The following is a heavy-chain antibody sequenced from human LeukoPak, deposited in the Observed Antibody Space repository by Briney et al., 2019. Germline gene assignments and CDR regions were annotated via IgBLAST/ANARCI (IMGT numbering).Heavy chain of an antibody. V-gene: IGHV4-59*01. CDR1: GGSISSYY. Sequence: SETLSLTCTVSGGSISSYYWSWIRQPPGKGLEWIGYIYYSGSINYNPSLKSRVTISVDTSKNQFSLKLSSVTAADTAVYYCAREAGGATNDWGQGTLVTVSS. D-gene: IGHD5-12*01. J-gene: IGHJ4*02. CDR3: AREAGGATND. CDR2: IYYSGSI.